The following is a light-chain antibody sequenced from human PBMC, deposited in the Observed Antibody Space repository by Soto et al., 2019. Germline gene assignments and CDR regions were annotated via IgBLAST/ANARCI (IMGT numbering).Light chain of an antibody. CDR1: TGAVTSGHY. J-gene: IGLJ2*01. CDR3: LLVYSGTVV. V-gene: IGLV7-46*01. Sequence: QAVVTQEPSLTVSPGGTVILTCGSSTGAVTSGHYPYWFQQEPGQAPKTLIYDTTNKQSWSPARFSGSLLGGKAALTLSGAQPEDEADYYCLLVYSGTVVFGGGTQLTVL. CDR2: DTT.